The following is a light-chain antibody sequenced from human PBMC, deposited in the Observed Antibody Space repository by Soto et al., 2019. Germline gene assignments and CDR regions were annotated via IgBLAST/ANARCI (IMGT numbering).Light chain of an antibody. J-gene: IGKJ2*01. CDR2: GAS. CDR1: QIVASN. CDR3: QQYKDWPYT. V-gene: IGKV3-15*01. Sequence: EIVMTQSPANMSVSPGERATLSCRASQIVASNLAWYKQKPGQAPGLLIYGASTRATGIPARFSGRGAGTEFTLTISRLQSEDFAFYYCQQYKDWPYTFGQGTKLEIK.